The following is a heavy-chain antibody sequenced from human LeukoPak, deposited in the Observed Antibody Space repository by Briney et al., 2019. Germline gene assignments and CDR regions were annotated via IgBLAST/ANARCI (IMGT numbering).Heavy chain of an antibody. Sequence: GGSLRLSCAASGFTFSSYSMNWVRQAPGKGLEWVSSISSDSNKRNYAVSLKGRVTISRDNARNSLHLQMNSLRAEDTAVYYCARDYSQQLGNYYYYMDIWGKGTTVTVSS. J-gene: IGHJ6*03. CDR3: ARDYSQQLGNYYYYMDI. CDR2: ISSDSNKR. CDR1: GFTFSSYS. D-gene: IGHD6-13*01. V-gene: IGHV3-21*01.